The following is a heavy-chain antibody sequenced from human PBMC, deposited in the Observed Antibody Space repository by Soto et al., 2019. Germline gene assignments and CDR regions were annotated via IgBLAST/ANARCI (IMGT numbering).Heavy chain of an antibody. CDR1: GGSISNGDYY. J-gene: IGHJ4*02. CDR2: ISYSGTT. Sequence: SETLSLTCTVSGGSISNGDYYWTWIRQPPGKGLEWIGYISYSGTTYYKPSLKSRVAISVDTSRNQFSLKLTSVTAADTAMYYCVREVVALSRGFDSWGQGTLVTVSS. V-gene: IGHV4-30-4*01. D-gene: IGHD5-12*01. CDR3: VREVVALSRGFDS.